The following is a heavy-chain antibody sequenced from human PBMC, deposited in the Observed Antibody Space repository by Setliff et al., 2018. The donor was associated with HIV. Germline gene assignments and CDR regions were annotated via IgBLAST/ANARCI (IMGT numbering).Heavy chain of an antibody. J-gene: IGHJ3*02. CDR3: ATFFLNTMTSCPACPDAFDI. CDR2: INAGNGNT. CDR1: GYTFTSYA. D-gene: IGHD3-22*01. Sequence: ASVKVSCKASGYTFTSYAMHWVRRAPGQRLEWMGWINAGNGNTKYSQKFQGRVTITRDTSASTAYMELSSLRSEDTAVYYCATFFLNTMTSCPACPDAFDIWGQGTMVTVSS. V-gene: IGHV1-3*01.